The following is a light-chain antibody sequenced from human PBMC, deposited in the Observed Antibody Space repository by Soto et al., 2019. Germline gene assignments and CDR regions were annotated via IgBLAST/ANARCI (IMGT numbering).Light chain of an antibody. J-gene: IGLJ2*01. CDR2: DVS. CDR1: SSDVGGYNY. Sequence: QSALTQPASVAGSPGQSITISCTGTSSDVGGYNYVSWYQPHPGKDPKLMIYDVSNRPSGVANRFSGSKSGNTASLTISGLQAEDEADYYCSSYTSSSTLVFGGGTQLTVL. V-gene: IGLV2-14*01. CDR3: SSYTSSSTLV.